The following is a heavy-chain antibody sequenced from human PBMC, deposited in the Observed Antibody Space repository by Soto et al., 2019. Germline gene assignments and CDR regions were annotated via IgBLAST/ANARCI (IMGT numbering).Heavy chain of an antibody. J-gene: IGHJ6*02. V-gene: IGHV1-18*01. Sequence: ASVKVSCKASGYTFTSYGISWVRQAPGQGLEWMGWISAYNGNTNYAQKLQGRVTMTTDTSTSTAYMELRSLRSDDTAVYYCARDLYSYYYYGMDVWGQGTTVTVSS. CDR3: ARDLYSYYYYGMDV. CDR1: GYTFTSYG. CDR2: ISAYNGNT.